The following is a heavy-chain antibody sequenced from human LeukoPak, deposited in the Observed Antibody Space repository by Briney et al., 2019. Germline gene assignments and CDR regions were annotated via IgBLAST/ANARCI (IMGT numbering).Heavy chain of an antibody. D-gene: IGHD6-13*01. V-gene: IGHV1-2*02. CDR2: INPNSGGT. CDR3: AREVIAAAGIFDY. J-gene: IGHJ4*02. Sequence: ASVKVSCKASGYTFTGYYMHWVRQAPGQGLEWMGWINPNSGGTNYAQKFQGRVTMTRDTSISTAYMELSRLRSDDTAVYYCAREVIAAAGIFDYWGQGTLVTVSS. CDR1: GYTFTGYY.